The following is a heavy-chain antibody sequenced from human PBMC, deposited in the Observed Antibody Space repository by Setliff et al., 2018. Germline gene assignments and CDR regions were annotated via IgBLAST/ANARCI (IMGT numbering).Heavy chain of an antibody. Sequence: SETLSLTCAVYGGSFSGYYWSWIRQPPGKGLEWIGEINHSGSTNYNPSLKSRVTISVDTSKNQFSLKRSSVTAADTAVYYCARGSQYYNFWSGYHLDYYYYVMDVWGQGTTVTVSS. CDR2: INHSGST. V-gene: IGHV4-34*01. CDR1: GGSFSGYY. J-gene: IGHJ6*02. D-gene: IGHD3-3*01. CDR3: ARGSQYYNFWSGYHLDYYYYVMDV.